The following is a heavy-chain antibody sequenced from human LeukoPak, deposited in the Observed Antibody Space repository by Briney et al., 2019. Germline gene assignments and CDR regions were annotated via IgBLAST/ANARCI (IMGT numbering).Heavy chain of an antibody. CDR2: LNPNSGGT. V-gene: IGHV1-2*02. CDR1: GYTFTANY. J-gene: IGHJ4*02. CDR3: AREASGYDRLYLDY. Sequence: GASVKVSCKASGYTFTANYMHWVRQAPGQGFEWMGWLNPNSGGTHFAQKFQGRVTMTRDTSISTAYMEVTNLGSDDTAVYYCAREASGYDRLYLDYWGQGTLVTVSS. D-gene: IGHD5-12*01.